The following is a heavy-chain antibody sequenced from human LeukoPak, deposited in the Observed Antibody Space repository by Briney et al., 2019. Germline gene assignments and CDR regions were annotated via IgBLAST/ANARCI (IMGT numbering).Heavy chain of an antibody. Sequence: SETLSLTCAVYGGSFSGYYWSWIRQPPGKGLEWIGEINHSGSTNYNPSLKSRVTISVDTSKNQFSLKLSSVTAADTAVYYCARSDSSSVDYWGQGTLVTVSS. CDR2: INHSGST. J-gene: IGHJ4*02. D-gene: IGHD6-13*01. CDR3: ARSDSSSVDY. V-gene: IGHV4-34*01. CDR1: GGSFSGYY.